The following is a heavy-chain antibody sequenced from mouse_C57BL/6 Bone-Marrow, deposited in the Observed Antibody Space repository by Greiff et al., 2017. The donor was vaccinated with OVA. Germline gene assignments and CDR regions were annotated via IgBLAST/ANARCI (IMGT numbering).Heavy chain of an antibody. V-gene: IGHV1-64*01. CDR1: GYTFTSYW. D-gene: IGHD4-1*01. Sequence: VQLQQPGAELVKPGASVKLSCKASGYTFTSYWMHWVKQRPGQGLEWIGMIHPNSGSTNYNEKFKSKATLTVDKSSSTAYMQLSSLTSEDSAVYYCARRRNWALYYAMDYWGQGTSVTVSS. CDR2: IHPNSGST. J-gene: IGHJ4*01. CDR3: ARRRNWALYYAMDY.